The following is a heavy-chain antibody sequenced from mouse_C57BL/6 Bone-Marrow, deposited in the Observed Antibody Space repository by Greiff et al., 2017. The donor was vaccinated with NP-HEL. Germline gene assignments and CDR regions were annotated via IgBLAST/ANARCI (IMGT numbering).Heavy chain of an antibody. J-gene: IGHJ2*01. V-gene: IGHV1-19*01. CDR3: ARWTAQATLYYFDY. D-gene: IGHD3-2*02. CDR1: GYTFTDYY. CDR2: INPYNGGT. Sequence: DVQLQESGPVLVKPGASVKMSCKASGYTFTDYYMNWVKQSHGKSLEWIGVINPYNGGTSYNQKFKGKATLTVDKSSSTAYMELNSLTSEDSAVYYCARWTAQATLYYFDYWGQGTTLTVSS.